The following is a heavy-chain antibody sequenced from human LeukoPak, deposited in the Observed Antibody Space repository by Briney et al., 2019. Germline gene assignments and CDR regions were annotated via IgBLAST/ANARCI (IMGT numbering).Heavy chain of an antibody. CDR3: ARVPLAVAGYHFDY. V-gene: IGHV3-21*01. CDR1: GFTFSSYS. CDR2: ISSSSSYI. Sequence: PGGSLRLSCAASGFTFSSYSMNWVRQAPGKGLEWVSSISSSSSYIYYADPVKGRFTISRDNAKNSLYLQMNSLRAEDTAVYYCARVPLAVAGYHFDYWGQGTLVTVSS. J-gene: IGHJ4*02. D-gene: IGHD6-19*01.